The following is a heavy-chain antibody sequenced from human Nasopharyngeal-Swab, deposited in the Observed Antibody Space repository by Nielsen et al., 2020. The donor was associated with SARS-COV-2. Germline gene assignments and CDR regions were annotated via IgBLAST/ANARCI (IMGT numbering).Heavy chain of an antibody. V-gene: IGHV4-61*05. J-gene: IGHJ4*02. CDR3: ASQIAARFDY. D-gene: IGHD6-6*01. CDR2: IYYGGST. Sequence: WIRQPPGKGLEWIGYIYYGGSTNYNPSLKSRVTISVDKSKNQFSLKLSSVTAADTAVYYCASQIAARFDYWGQGTLVTVSS.